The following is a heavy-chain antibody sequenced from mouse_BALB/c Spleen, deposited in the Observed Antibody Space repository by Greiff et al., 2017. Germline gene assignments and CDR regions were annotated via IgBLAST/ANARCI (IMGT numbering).Heavy chain of an antibody. CDR1: GYTFTNYW. V-gene: IGHV1-63*02. J-gene: IGHJ1*01. CDR3: ARMGRGYWYFDV. CDR2: IYPGGGYT. D-gene: IGHD4-1*01. Sequence: QVQLQQSGAELMKPGASVKISCKASGYTFTNYWLGWVKQRPGHGLEWIGDIYPGGGYTNYNEKFKGKATLTADTSSSTAYMQLSSLTSEDSAVYFCARMGRGYWYFDVWGAGTTVTVSS.